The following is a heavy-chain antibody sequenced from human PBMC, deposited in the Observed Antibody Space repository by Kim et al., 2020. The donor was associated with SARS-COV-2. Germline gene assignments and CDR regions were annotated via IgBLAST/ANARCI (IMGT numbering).Heavy chain of an antibody. CDR3: AAVTTGNLWFDP. Sequence: NYAQKFQDRVTITRDRSMSTAYMELSSLRSEDTAMYYCAAVTTGNLWFDPWGQGTLVTVSS. V-gene: IGHV1-45*02. J-gene: IGHJ5*02. D-gene: IGHD4-17*01.